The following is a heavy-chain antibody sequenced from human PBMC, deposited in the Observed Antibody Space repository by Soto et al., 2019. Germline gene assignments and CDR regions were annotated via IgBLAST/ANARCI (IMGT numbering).Heavy chain of an antibody. CDR3: ARDLSSIAAFDY. CDR2: ISSSGSTI. CDR1: GFTFSSYE. V-gene: IGHV3-48*03. Sequence: PGGSLRLSCAASGFTFSSYEMNWVRQAPGKGLEWVSYISSSGSTIYYADSVKGRFTISRDNAKNSLYLQMNSLRAEDTAVYYCARDLSSIAAFDYWGQGTMVTVYS. J-gene: IGHJ4*02. D-gene: IGHD6-6*01.